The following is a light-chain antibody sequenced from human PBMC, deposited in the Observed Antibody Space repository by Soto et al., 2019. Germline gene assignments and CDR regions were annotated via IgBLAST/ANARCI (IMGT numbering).Light chain of an antibody. J-gene: IGLJ1*01. V-gene: IGLV2-14*03. CDR3: SSDTNTNSLDYV. CDR1: SSDVGGFNY. CDR2: DVS. Sequence: QSALTQPASVSGSPGQSITISCTGTSSDVGGFNYVSWYQQHPGKAPKLMIYDVSNRPSGVSNRFSGSKSGNTASLTISGLQAEDEADYYCSSDTNTNSLDYVFGTGTKVTVL.